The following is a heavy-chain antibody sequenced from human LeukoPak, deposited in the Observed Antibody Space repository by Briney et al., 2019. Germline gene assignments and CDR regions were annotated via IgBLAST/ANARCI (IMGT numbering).Heavy chain of an antibody. V-gene: IGHV3-23*01. D-gene: IGHD3-10*01. CDR3: ARDRFGDPLQFDY. Sequence: GGSLRLSCAASGFTFSSYAMSWVRQAPGKGLEWVSAISGSGGSTYYADSVKGRFTISRDNSKNTLYLQMNSLRAEDTAVYYCARDRFGDPLQFDYWGQGTLVTVSS. CDR1: GFTFSSYA. CDR2: ISGSGGST. J-gene: IGHJ4*02.